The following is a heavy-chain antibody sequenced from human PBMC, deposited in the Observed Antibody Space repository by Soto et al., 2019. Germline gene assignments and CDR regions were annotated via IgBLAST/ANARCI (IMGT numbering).Heavy chain of an antibody. CDR3: ARDMYSSVYFFKWFEP. CDR2: ISHDGINK. Sequence: QVRLVESGGGVVQPGRSLRLSCTASGFSFSSYAMYWFRQPPGKGLEWVAVISHDGINKHYADSVKGRVTVSRDNSNHSLDLQLNSLRGEDTAMYYCARDMYSSVYFFKWFEPWGQGTLVTVSS. D-gene: IGHD6-19*01. J-gene: IGHJ5*02. V-gene: IGHV3-30-3*01. CDR1: GFSFSSYA.